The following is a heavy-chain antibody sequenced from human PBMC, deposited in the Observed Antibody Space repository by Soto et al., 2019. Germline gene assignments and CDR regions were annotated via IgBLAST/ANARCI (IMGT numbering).Heavy chain of an antibody. CDR1: GFTFGDYA. V-gene: IGHV3-49*03. Sequence: PGGALRFSCTASGFTFGDYAMSWFRQAPGKGLEWVGLIRSKAYGGTTEYAASVKGRFTISRDDSKSIDYLQMNSLKTEDTAVYYCTRESYCGGGCYGKTSYADYWGQGTLVTVSS. CDR2: IRSKAYGGTT. J-gene: IGHJ4*02. CDR3: TRESYCGGGCYGKTSYADY. D-gene: IGHD2-21*02.